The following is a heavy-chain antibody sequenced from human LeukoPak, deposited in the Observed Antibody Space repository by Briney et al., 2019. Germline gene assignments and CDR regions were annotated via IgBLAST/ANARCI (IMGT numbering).Heavy chain of an antibody. J-gene: IGHJ4*02. V-gene: IGHV3-23*01. CDR1: GFTFSNYA. Sequence: GGSLRLSCAASGFTFSNYAMTWVRQAPGKGLEWVSGISGSGGSTYYAESVKGRFTISRDNAKNTLYLQMNSLRAEDTAVYYCTRGLQGIDYWGQGTLVTVSS. CDR2: ISGSGGST. CDR3: TRGLQGIDY. D-gene: IGHD4-11*01.